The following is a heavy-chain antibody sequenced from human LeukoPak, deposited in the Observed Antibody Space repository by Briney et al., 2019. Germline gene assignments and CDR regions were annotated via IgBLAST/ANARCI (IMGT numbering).Heavy chain of an antibody. CDR1: GGTFSSYA. V-gene: IGHV1-69*01. Sequence: ASVNVSCKASGGTFSSYAISWVRQAPGQGLEWMGGIIPIFGTANYAQKFQGRVTITADESTSTAYMELSSLRSEDTAVYYCARDRHYYDSSGYFDYWGQGTLVTVSS. D-gene: IGHD3-22*01. CDR3: ARDRHYYDSSGYFDY. CDR2: IIPIFGTA. J-gene: IGHJ4*02.